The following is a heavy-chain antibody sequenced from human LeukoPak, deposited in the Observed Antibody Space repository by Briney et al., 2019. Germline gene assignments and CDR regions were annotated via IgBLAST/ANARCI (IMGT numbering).Heavy chain of an antibody. CDR1: GFTFSSFA. Sequence: GRSLRLSCAASGFTFSSFAMHWVRQAPGKGLEWAAVISDDGSNKHYADSLKDRFTISRDNSKNTLYLQMNSLRGEDTAVYYCSREGEDDFWSAFDYWGQGTLVTVSS. J-gene: IGHJ4*02. CDR3: SREGEDDFWSAFDY. D-gene: IGHD3-3*01. CDR2: ISDDGSNK. V-gene: IGHV3-30*01.